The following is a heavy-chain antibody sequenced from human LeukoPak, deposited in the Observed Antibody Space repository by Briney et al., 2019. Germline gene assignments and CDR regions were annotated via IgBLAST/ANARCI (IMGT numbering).Heavy chain of an antibody. CDR1: GGSISSYY. V-gene: IGHV4-59*01. J-gene: IGHJ3*02. CDR3: ARQDYDILTGQGGAFDI. D-gene: IGHD3-9*01. CDR2: IYYSGST. Sequence: SETLSLTCTVSGGSISSYYWSWIRQPPGKGLEWIGYIYYSGSTNYNPSLKSRVTISVDTSKNQFSLKLSSVTAADTAVYYCARQDYDILTGQGGAFDIWGQGTMVTVSS.